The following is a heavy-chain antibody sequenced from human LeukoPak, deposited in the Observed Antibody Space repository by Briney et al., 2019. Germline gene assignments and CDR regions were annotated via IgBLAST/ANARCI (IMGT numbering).Heavy chain of an antibody. D-gene: IGHD3-9*01. V-gene: IGHV3-21*01. CDR3: ARVRPIYYDILTGYTGPGYFDY. CDR2: ISSSSSYI. CDR1: GFTFSSYS. J-gene: IGHJ4*02. Sequence: GGSLRLSCAASGFTFSSYSMNWVRQAPGKGLEWVSSISSSSSYIYYADSVKGRFTISRDNAKNSLYLQMNSLRAEDTAVYYCARVRPIYYDILTGYTGPGYFDYWGQGTLVTVSS.